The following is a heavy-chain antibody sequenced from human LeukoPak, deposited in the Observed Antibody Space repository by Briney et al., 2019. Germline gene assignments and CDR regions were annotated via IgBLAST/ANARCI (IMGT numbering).Heavy chain of an antibody. Sequence: SETLSLTCAVYGGSFSGYYWSWIRQPPGKGLXXIGEINHSGSTNYNPSLKSRVTISVDTSKNQFSLKLSSVTAADTAVYYCARTSRGVIWNYWGQGTLVTVSS. V-gene: IGHV4-34*01. CDR3: ARTSRGVIWNY. CDR1: GGSFSGYY. J-gene: IGHJ4*02. D-gene: IGHD3-10*01. CDR2: INHSGST.